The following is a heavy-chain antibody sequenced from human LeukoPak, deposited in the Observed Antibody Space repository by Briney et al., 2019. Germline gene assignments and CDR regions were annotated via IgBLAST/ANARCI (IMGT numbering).Heavy chain of an antibody. CDR3: ARGSGYYGSGSYPDNYYYYYMDV. V-gene: IGHV1-8*01. D-gene: IGHD3-10*01. J-gene: IGHJ6*03. CDR2: MNPNSGNT. CDR1: GYTFTSYD. Sequence: ASVKVSCKASGYTFTSYDINWVRQATGQGLEWMGWMNPNSGNTGYAQKFQGRVTMTRNTSISTAYMELSSLRPEDTAVYYCARGSGYYGSGSYPDNYYYYYMDVWGKGTTVTVSS.